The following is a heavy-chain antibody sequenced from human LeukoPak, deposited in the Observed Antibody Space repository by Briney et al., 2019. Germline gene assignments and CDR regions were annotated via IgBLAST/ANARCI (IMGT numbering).Heavy chain of an antibody. CDR3: ARETYYYDSSGYYLPYYYYGMDV. Sequence: SETLSLTCAVYGGSFSGGYYWSWIRQHPGKGLEWIGYIYYSGSTYYNPSLKSRVTISVDTSKNQFSLKLSSVTAADTAVYYCARETYYYDSSGYYLPYYYYGMDVWGQGTTVTVSS. CDR2: IYYSGST. D-gene: IGHD3-22*01. J-gene: IGHJ6*02. CDR1: GGSFSGGYY. V-gene: IGHV4-31*11.